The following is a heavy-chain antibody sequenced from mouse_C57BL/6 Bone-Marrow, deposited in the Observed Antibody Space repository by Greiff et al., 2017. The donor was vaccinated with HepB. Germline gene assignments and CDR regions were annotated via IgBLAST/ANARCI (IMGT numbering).Heavy chain of an antibody. D-gene: IGHD2-1*01. Sequence: QVQLQQPGAELVKPGASVKLSCKASGYTFTSYWMQWVKQRPGQGLEWIGEIDPSDSYTNYNQKFKGKATLAIDTSSSAAYMKLSSLTSEDSAVYYCGGYGNFDYWGQGTTVTVSS. CDR3: GGYGNFDY. V-gene: IGHV1-50*01. J-gene: IGHJ2*01. CDR1: GYTFTSYW. CDR2: IDPSDSYT.